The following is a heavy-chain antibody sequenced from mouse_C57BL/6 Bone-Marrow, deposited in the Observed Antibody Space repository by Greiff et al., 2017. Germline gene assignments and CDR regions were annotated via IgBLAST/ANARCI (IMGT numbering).Heavy chain of an antibody. CDR3: ARKEDDGYPYWYFDV. CDR1: GFTFSDYG. J-gene: IGHJ1*03. D-gene: IGHD2-3*01. Sequence: EVKLVESGGGLVKPGGSLKLSCAASGFTFSDYGMHWVRQAPEKGLEWVAYISSGSSTLYYADPVKGRFTISRDNAKTTLFLQMTRLRSEDTAMYYCARKEDDGYPYWYFDVWGTGTTVTVSS. CDR2: ISSGSSTL. V-gene: IGHV5-17*01.